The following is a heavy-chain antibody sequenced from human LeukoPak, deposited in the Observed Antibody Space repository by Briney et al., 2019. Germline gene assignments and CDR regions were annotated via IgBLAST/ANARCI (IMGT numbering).Heavy chain of an antibody. V-gene: IGHV3-30*18. CDR3: AKRGSGSSFDY. CDR1: GFTFSSYG. D-gene: IGHD3-10*01. CDR2: ISYDGSNK. Sequence: GGSLRLSCAASGFTFSSYGMHWVRQAPGKGLEWVAVISYDGSNKYYADSVKGRFTISRDNSKNTLYLQMNSLRAEDTAVYYCAKRGSGSSFDYWGRGTLVTVSS. J-gene: IGHJ4*02.